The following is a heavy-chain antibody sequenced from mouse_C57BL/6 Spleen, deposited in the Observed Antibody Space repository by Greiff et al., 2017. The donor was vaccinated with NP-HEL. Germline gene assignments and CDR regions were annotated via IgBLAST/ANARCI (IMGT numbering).Heavy chain of an antibody. CDR2: IYPRSGNT. CDR1: GYTFTSYG. Sequence: VQLQQSGAELARPGASVKLSCKASGYTFTSYGISWVKQRPGQGLEWIGEIYPRSGNTYYNEKFKGKATLTADKSSSTAYMELRSLTSDDSAVYCCAREAITTEPDCDYWGQGTTLTVSS. V-gene: IGHV1-81*01. D-gene: IGHD1-1*01. J-gene: IGHJ2*01. CDR3: AREAITTEPDCDY.